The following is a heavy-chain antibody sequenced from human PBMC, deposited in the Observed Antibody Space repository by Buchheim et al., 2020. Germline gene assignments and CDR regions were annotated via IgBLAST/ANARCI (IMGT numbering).Heavy chain of an antibody. CDR3: AKEEVPNDY. CDR1: GFTFSNSA. J-gene: IGHJ4*02. CDR2: ISIFGDQT. V-gene: IGHV3-23*01. Sequence: VQLLESGGALVQPGGSLRLSCGVSGFTFSNSAMSWVRQAPGKGLEWVSGISIFGDQTYYAESVQGRFTISRDNFKHTVYFQLNSLRAEDTALYYCAKEEVPNDYWGQGTL.